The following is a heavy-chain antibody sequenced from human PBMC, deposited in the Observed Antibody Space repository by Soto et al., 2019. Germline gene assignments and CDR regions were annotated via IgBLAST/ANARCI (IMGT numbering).Heavy chain of an antibody. V-gene: IGHV1-69*06. Sequence: SVKVSCKASGGTFSSYAISWVRQAPGQGLEWMGGIIPIIGTANYAQKFQGRVTITADKSTSTAYMALSSLRSEDTAVYYCARVVRVRGYSGGLPDYWGQGTLVTVSS. CDR1: GGTFSSYA. J-gene: IGHJ4*02. D-gene: IGHD5-18*01. CDR2: IIPIIGTA. CDR3: ARVVRVRGYSGGLPDY.